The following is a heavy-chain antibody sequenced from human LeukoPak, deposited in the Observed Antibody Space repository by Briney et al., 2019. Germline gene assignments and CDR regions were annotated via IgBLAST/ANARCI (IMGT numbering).Heavy chain of an antibody. D-gene: IGHD2-2*01. CDR2: ISGSGGST. CDR1: GFTVSSNY. J-gene: IGHJ6*03. Sequence: GGSLRLSCAASGFTVSSNYMSWVRQAPGKGLEWVSTISGSGGSTHYADSVKGRFTISRDNSKNTLYLQMNSLRAEDTAVYYCARARGGGYQLPQPPYYYYYYMDVWGKGTTVTVSS. V-gene: IGHV3-66*02. CDR3: ARARGGGYQLPQPPYYYYYYMDV.